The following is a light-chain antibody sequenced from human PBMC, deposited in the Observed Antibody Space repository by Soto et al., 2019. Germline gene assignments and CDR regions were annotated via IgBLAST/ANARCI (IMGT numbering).Light chain of an antibody. J-gene: IGLJ3*02. CDR2: DVI. CDR1: SSDVGVYNY. Sequence: QSVLTQPRSVSGSPGQSVTISCTGTSSDVGVYNYVSWYQQHPGKAPQLVIYDVIKRPSGVPYRFSGSKSGNTASLTISGLQAEDEAYYYCCSYAGSSLWVFGGGTKLTVL. CDR3: CSYAGSSLWV. V-gene: IGLV2-11*01.